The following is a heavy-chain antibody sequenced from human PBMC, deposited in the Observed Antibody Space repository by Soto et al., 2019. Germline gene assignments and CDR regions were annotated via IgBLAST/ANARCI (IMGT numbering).Heavy chain of an antibody. V-gene: IGHV5-51*01. D-gene: IGHD3-10*01. J-gene: IGHJ4*02. Sequence: GESLKISCKGSGYSFTSYWIGWVRQMPGKGLEWMGIIYPGDSDTRYSPSFQGQVTISADKSISTAYLQWSSLKASDTAMYYCASATYYYGSGSPWYFDYWGQGTLVTVSS. CDR2: IYPGDSDT. CDR1: GYSFTSYW. CDR3: ASATYYYGSGSPWYFDY.